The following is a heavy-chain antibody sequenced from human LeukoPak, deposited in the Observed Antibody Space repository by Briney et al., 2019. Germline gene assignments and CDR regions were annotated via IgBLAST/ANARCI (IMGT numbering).Heavy chain of an antibody. CDR1: GGSIISSDYH. J-gene: IGHJ3*02. D-gene: IGHD2-15*01. CDR3: ARHCCSGPAKRVFDI. Sequence: SETLSLTCTVSGGSIISSDYHWGWVRQPPGKGLEWIGTISYSGNTDYNPSLRSRVTISVDTTNNQFSLRLGSVTAADTAVYHCARHCCSGPAKRVFDIWGQGTMVTVSS. V-gene: IGHV4-39*01. CDR2: ISYSGNT.